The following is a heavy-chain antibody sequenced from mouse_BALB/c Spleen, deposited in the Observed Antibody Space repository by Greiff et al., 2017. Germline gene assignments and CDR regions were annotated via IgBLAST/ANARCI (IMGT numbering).Heavy chain of an antibody. D-gene: IGHD2-4*01. V-gene: IGHV3-2*02. CDR2: ISYSGST. CDR1: GYSITSDYA. Sequence: EVQLQESGPGLVKPSQSLSLTCTVTGYSITSDYAWNWIRQFPGNKLEWMGYISYSGSTSYNPSLKSRISITRDTSKNQFFLQLNSVTTEDTATYYCARLGDYAVYGMDYWGQGTSVTVSS. J-gene: IGHJ4*01. CDR3: ARLGDYAVYGMDY.